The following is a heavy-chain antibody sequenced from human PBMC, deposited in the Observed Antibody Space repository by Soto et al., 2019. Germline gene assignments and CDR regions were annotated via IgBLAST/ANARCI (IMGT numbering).Heavy chain of an antibody. V-gene: IGHV1-69*13. J-gene: IGHJ4*02. CDR1: GYTLTELS. CDR3: ARGGNYYDSSGYFDY. Sequence: SVKFSCKVSGYTLTELSMHWVRQAPGQGLEWMGGIIPIFGTANYAQKFQGRVTITADESTSTAYMELSSLRSEDTAVYYCARGGNYYDSSGYFDYWGQGTLVTVSS. D-gene: IGHD3-22*01. CDR2: IIPIFGTA.